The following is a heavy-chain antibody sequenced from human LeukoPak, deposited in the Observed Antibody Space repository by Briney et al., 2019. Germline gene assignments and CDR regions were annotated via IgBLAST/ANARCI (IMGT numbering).Heavy chain of an antibody. CDR1: GYTFTSYG. J-gene: IGHJ4*02. Sequence: ASVKVSCKASGYTFTSYGISWVRQAPGQGLEWMGWISAYNGNIHYAQNLQGRVTMTTDTSTSTAYMELRSLRSDDTAVYYCAGDAPMTTIAGGVEYWGQGTLVTVSS. CDR3: AGDAPMTTIAGGVEY. CDR2: ISAYNGNI. V-gene: IGHV1-18*01. D-gene: IGHD5-24*01.